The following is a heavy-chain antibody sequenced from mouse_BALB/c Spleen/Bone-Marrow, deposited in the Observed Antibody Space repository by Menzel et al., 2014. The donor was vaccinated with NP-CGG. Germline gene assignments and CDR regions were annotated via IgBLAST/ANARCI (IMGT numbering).Heavy chain of an antibody. CDR3: ARVGAADWYFDV. V-gene: IGHV2-6-4*01. D-gene: IGHD1-1*01. J-gene: IGHJ1*01. CDR2: IWGGGST. Sequence: QVQLQQPGPGLVAPSQSLSITCTVSGFSLSRYSVHWVRQPPGKGLEWLGMIWGGGSTDYNSALKSRLSISKYNSKSQIFLKMHSLQTNDTAMYYCARVGAADWYFDVWGAGTTVTVSS. CDR1: GFSLSRYS.